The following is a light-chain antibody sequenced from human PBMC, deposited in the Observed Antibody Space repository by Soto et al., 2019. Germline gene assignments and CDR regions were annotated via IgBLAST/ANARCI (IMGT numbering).Light chain of an antibody. CDR3: QQYGTPLFT. CDR1: QSVNNNF. V-gene: IGKV3-20*01. CDR2: GAS. J-gene: IGKJ3*01. Sequence: MVLTQSPGTLSLSPGERATLACGASQSVNNNFLAWYQQKPGQAPRLLIYGASSRATGVPDRFSGSGSGTDFTLTISRLEPGDFAVYYCQQYGTPLFTFGPGTKVDIK.